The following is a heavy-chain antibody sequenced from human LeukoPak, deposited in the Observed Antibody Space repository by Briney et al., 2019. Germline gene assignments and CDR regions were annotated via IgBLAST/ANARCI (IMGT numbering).Heavy chain of an antibody. V-gene: IGHV3-11*01. CDR2: ISSSGSPI. CDR1: GFTFNDYY. Sequence: TGGSLRLSCAASGFTFNDYYMSCIRQAPGKGLERVSYISSSGSPIYYADSVKGRFTISRDNAKNSLYLQMNSLRAEDTDVYECARETGDSADVWGQGTTVTVSS. D-gene: IGHD3-16*01. J-gene: IGHJ6*02. CDR3: ARETGDSADV.